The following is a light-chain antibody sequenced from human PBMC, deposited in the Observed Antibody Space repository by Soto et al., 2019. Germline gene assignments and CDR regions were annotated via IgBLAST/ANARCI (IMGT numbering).Light chain of an antibody. CDR3: QKYDHAPLT. CDR1: HSISSY. J-gene: IGKJ4*01. Sequence: IHMTHSPSSLSASLGDIVTITCRSSHSISSYLHWYQQKPWKAPKLLIYAASTLQSGVPSRFSGSGSGTDFTLTISSLQPEDFATYYCQKYDHAPLTFGGGTKVDIK. V-gene: IGKV1-39*01. CDR2: AAS.